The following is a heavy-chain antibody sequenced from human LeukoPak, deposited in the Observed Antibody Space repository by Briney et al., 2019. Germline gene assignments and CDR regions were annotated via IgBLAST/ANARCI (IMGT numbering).Heavy chain of an antibody. V-gene: IGHV4-59*11. D-gene: IGHD6-6*01. Sequence: SETLSLTCTVSGGSISSHYWSWIRQPPGKGLEWIGYIYYSGSTNYNPSLKSRVTISVDTSKNQSSLKLSSVTAADTAVYYCARPYSSSSRGAFEIWGQGTMVTVSS. CDR2: IYYSGST. J-gene: IGHJ3*02. CDR3: ARPYSSSSRGAFEI. CDR1: GGSISSHY.